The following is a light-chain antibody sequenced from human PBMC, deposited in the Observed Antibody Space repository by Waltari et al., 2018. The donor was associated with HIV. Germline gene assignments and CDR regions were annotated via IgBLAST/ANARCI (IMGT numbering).Light chain of an antibody. V-gene: IGLV2-23*02. J-gene: IGLJ1*01. Sequence: QSALTQPASLPGFPGPSTTISCPGSSRHGGSSNSDSWYQQHPGKAPKLLIYDVSRRPSGASNRFSGSKSGNTASLTISGLQAEDEADYYCCSYAGSNTYLFGTGTEVTVL. CDR1: SRHGGSSNS. CDR3: CSYAGSNTYL. CDR2: DVS.